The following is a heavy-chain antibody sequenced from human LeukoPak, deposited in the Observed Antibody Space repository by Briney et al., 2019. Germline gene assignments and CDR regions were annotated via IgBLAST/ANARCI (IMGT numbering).Heavy chain of an antibody. CDR1: GFTFSSYG. V-gene: IGHV3-23*01. D-gene: IGHD3-10*01. CDR2: ISGSGGST. CDR3: AKGAESLWFGELLNAFDI. J-gene: IGHJ3*02. Sequence: GGSLRLSCAASGFTFSSYGMSSVRQAPGKGLEWVSAISGSGGSTYYADSVKGRFTISRDNSKNTLYLQMNSLRAEDTAVYYCAKGAESLWFGELLNAFDIWGQGTMVTVSS.